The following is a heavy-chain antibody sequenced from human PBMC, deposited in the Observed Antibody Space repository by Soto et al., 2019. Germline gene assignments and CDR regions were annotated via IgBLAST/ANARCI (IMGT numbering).Heavy chain of an antibody. CDR3: ARDFYGSGSLYYYYYGMDV. J-gene: IGHJ6*02. Sequence: PGGSLRLSCAASGFTFSSYGMHWVRQAPGKGLEWVAVIWYDGSNKYYADSVKGRFTISRDNSKNTLYLQMKSLRAEDTAVYYCARDFYGSGSLYYYYYGMDVWGQGTTVTVSS. D-gene: IGHD3-10*01. V-gene: IGHV3-33*01. CDR2: IWYDGSNK. CDR1: GFTFSSYG.